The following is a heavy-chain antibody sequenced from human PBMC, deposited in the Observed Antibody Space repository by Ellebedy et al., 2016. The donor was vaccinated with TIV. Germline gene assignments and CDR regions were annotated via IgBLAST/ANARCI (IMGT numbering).Heavy chain of an antibody. CDR3: ARRGVTPRASDY. Sequence: GESLKISCEGSGYTFTSYWIGWVRQMPGKGLEWMALIYPGDSDTRYSPSFQGQVTISADKSISTAYLHWSSLKASDTAMYYCARRGVTPRASDYWGQGTLVTVSS. J-gene: IGHJ4*02. V-gene: IGHV5-51*01. D-gene: IGHD2-21*02. CDR1: GYTFTSYW. CDR2: IYPGDSDT.